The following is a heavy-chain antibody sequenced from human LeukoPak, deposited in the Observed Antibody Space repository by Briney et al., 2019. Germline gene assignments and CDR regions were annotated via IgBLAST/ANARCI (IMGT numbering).Heavy chain of an antibody. CDR1: GGSISSGGYS. J-gene: IGHJ4*02. D-gene: IGHD6-19*01. Sequence: SETLSLTCAVSGGSISSGGYSWSWIRQPPGKGLEWIGYIYHSGSTYYNPSLKSRVTISVDTSKNQFSLKLSSVTAADTAVYYCFYSSGWYRQLDYWGQGTLVTVSS. CDR3: FYSSGWYRQLDY. V-gene: IGHV4-30-2*01. CDR2: IYHSGST.